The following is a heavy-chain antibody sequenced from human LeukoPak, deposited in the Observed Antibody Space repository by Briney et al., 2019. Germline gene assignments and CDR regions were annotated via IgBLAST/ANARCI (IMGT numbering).Heavy chain of an antibody. D-gene: IGHD2-21*02. CDR1: GFTFSNAW. CDR2: IKSKTDGRTT. CDR3: TTDVVVTAITAFDI. Sequence: GGSLRLSCAASGFTFSNAWMSWVRQAPGKGLEWVGRIKSKTDGRTTDYAAPVKGRFTISRDDSKNTLYLQMNSLKTEDTAVYYCTTDVVVTAITAFDIWGQGTMVTVSS. J-gene: IGHJ3*02. V-gene: IGHV3-15*01.